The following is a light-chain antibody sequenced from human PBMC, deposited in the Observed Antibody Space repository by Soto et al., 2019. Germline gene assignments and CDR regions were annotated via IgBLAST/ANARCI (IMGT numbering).Light chain of an antibody. CDR1: QSVSSSY. J-gene: IGKJ5*01. Sequence: EIVLTQSPATLSLSPGERATLSCGASQSVSSSYLAWYQKKPGLAPRLLIYDASSRATGIPDRFSGSGSGTDVTLTISRLEPEDFAVYYCQQYGSSPPITFGQGTRLEIK. V-gene: IGKV3D-20*01. CDR2: DAS. CDR3: QQYGSSPPIT.